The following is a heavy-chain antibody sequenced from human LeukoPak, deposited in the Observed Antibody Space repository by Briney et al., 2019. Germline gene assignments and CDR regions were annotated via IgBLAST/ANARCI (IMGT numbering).Heavy chain of an antibody. CDR1: GFTFSSYT. Sequence: GGSLTLTCATSGFTFSSYTMIWVRQAPGKGLERVSIIGVSGGDIHYADSVKGRFSISGDNPKNTLTLQMNSLRVDGTAVYYCARDPNWGSGYWGQGTLVTVSS. J-gene: IGHJ4*02. V-gene: IGHV3-23*01. CDR3: ARDPNWGSGY. CDR2: IGVSGGDI. D-gene: IGHD7-27*01.